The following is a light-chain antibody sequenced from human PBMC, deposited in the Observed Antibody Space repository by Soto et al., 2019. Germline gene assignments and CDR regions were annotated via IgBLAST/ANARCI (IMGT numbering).Light chain of an antibody. J-gene: IGKJ5*01. CDR1: QSISSY. CDR2: AAS. Sequence: DIQMTQSPSSLSASVGDRVTITCRASQSISSYLNWYQQKPGKAPKLLIYAASSLQSGVPSRFSGSGSGTDFTLTISSLQAEDSATYYCQQSYSTPTFGQGTRLQIK. V-gene: IGKV1-39*01. CDR3: QQSYSTPT.